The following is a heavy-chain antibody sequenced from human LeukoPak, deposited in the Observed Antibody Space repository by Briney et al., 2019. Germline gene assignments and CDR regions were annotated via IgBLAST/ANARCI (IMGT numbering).Heavy chain of an antibody. CDR3: ARSPSILVIRYYYYYYMDV. V-gene: IGHV1-18*01. CDR1: GYTFTSYG. D-gene: IGHD3-22*01. Sequence: ASVKVSCKASGYTFTSYGISWVRQAPGQGLEWMGWISAYNGNTNYAQKLQGRVTMTTDTSTSTAYMELRSLRSDDTAVYYCARSPSILVIRYYYYYYMDVWGKGTTVTVSS. CDR2: ISAYNGNT. J-gene: IGHJ6*03.